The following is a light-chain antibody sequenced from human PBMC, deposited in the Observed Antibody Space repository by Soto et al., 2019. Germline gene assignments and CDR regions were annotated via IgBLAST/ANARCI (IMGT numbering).Light chain of an antibody. V-gene: IGKV3-15*01. CDR2: GAS. J-gene: IGKJ2*01. CDR1: QSVSSN. CDR3: QQSNNWPYT. Sequence: EIVMTQSPATLSVSPGERATLSCRASQSVSSNLAWYQQKPGQPPRLLFYGASTRATGIPARFSGSGSGTDVTLTISSLQSVDFAVYYCQQSNNWPYTFGQGTKLEIK.